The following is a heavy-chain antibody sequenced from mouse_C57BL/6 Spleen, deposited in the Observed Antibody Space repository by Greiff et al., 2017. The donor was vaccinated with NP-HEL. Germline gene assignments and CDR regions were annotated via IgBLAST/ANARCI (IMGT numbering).Heavy chain of an antibody. CDR3: AREGYYYGSRGYWYFDV. CDR2: IYPGSGNT. Sequence: QVQLQQSGAELVRPGASVKLSCKASGYTFTDYYINWVKQRPGQGLEWIARIYPGSGNTYYNEKFKGKATLTAEKSSSTAYMQLSSLTSEDSAVYFCAREGYYYGSRGYWYFDVWGTGTTVTVSS. D-gene: IGHD1-1*01. CDR1: GYTFTDYY. J-gene: IGHJ1*03. V-gene: IGHV1-76*01.